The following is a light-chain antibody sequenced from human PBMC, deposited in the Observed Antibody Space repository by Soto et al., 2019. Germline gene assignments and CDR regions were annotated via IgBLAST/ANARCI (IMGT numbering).Light chain of an antibody. V-gene: IGLV2-14*01. CDR3: CSFTSSSTVV. Sequence: QSVLTQPASVSGTPGQSITISCTGTSSDVGSYNYVSWYQQHPGKAPKLLIYEVSNRPSGVSNRFSGSKSGNTASLTISGLQAEDEADYYCCSFTSSSTVVFGGGTKLTVI. CDR2: EVS. CDR1: SSDVGSYNY. J-gene: IGLJ3*02.